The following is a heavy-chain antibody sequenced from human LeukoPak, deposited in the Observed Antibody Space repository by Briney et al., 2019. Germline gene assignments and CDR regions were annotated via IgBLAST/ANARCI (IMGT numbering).Heavy chain of an antibody. CDR3: ARDYPGASFLWEDYFDY. Sequence: GGSLRLSCAASGFTFSNFAMSWVRQAPGKGLEWVSSIGESGDDTDNADSVKGRFTISRDNSKNTLYIQMKNLRAEDTAVYYCARDYPGASFLWEDYFDYWGQGTLVTVSS. V-gene: IGHV3-23*01. J-gene: IGHJ4*02. CDR1: GFTFSNFA. CDR2: IGESGDDT. D-gene: IGHD1-1*01.